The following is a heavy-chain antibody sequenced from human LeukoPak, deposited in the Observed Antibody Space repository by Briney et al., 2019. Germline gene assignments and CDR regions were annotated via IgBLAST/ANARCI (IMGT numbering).Heavy chain of an antibody. CDR1: GFTFSDAW. CDR2: ISGGGGST. CDR3: AKDMSDYTNFPDV. J-gene: IGHJ6*02. D-gene: IGHD4-11*01. V-gene: IGHV3-23*01. Sequence: GGSLRLSCVASGFTFSDAWVIWVPHAPGKGREWGSTISGGGGSTFYADSAKGRFTIFRVNSKNTLYLQMNSLRAEDTAIYYCAKDMSDYTNFPDVWGQGTTVTVSS.